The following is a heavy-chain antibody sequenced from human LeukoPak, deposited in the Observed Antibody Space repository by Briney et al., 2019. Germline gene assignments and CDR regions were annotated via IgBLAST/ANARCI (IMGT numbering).Heavy chain of an antibody. CDR3: ARDGASYWYFDL. J-gene: IGHJ2*01. V-gene: IGHV4-59*01. Sequence: SETLSLTCTVSGGSISSYYWSWIRQPPGKGLEWIGYIYYSGSTNYNPSLKSRVTISVDTSKNQFSLKLSSVTAADTAVYYCARDGASYWYFDLWGRGTLVTISS. D-gene: IGHD3-10*01. CDR2: IYYSGST. CDR1: GGSISSYY.